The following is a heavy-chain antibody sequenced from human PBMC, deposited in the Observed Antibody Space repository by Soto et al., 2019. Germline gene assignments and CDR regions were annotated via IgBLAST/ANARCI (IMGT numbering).Heavy chain of an antibody. CDR2: INAGNGNT. V-gene: IGHV1-3*01. CDR3: ARGGSLYWYFDL. J-gene: IGHJ2*01. Sequence: QVQLVQSGAEVKKPGASVKVSCKASVYTFTSYAMHWVRQAPGQRLEWMGWINAGNGNTKYSQKFQGRDTITRDTSGSKAYMELSSLRSEDTAVYYCARGGSLYWYFDLWGRGTLVTVSS. D-gene: IGHD1-26*01. CDR1: VYTFTSYA.